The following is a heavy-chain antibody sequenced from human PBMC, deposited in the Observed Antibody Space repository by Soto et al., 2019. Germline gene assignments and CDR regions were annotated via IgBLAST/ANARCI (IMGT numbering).Heavy chain of an antibody. J-gene: IGHJ3*02. CDR2: IKSKTDGGTT. V-gene: IGHV3-15*01. D-gene: IGHD5-12*01. CDR3: TTSSGYSGYDDAFDI. CDR1: GLTFSNAW. Sequence: GGSLRLSCAASGLTFSNAWMSWVRQAPGKGLEWVGRIKSKTDGGTTDYAAPVKVIFTISRDYSKNTLYLQMNSLKTYDTAVYYCTTSSGYSGYDDAFDIWGQGTMVTVSS.